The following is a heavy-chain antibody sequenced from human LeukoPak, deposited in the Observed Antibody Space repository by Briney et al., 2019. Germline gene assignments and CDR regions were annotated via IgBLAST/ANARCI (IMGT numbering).Heavy chain of an antibody. CDR1: GGSISSYY. J-gene: IGHJ4*02. V-gene: IGHV4-34*01. D-gene: IGHD3-3*01. Sequence: SETLSLTCTVSGGSISSYYWSWIRQPPGKGLEWIGEINHSGSTNYNPSLKSRVTISVDTSKNQFSLKLSSVTAADTAVYYCARLLDFWSGYSYWGQGTLVTVSS. CDR3: ARLLDFWSGYSY. CDR2: INHSGST.